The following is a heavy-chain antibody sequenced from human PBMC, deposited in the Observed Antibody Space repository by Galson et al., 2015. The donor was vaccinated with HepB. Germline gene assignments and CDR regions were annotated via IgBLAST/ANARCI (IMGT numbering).Heavy chain of an antibody. D-gene: IGHD2-15*01. Sequence: SVKVSCKASGGTFSSYAISWVRQAPGQGLEWMGGIIPIFGTANYAQKFQGRVTITADESTSTAYMELSSLRSEDTAVYYCARGISTGNHHHYWGQGTLVTVSS. CDR3: ARGISTGNHHHY. J-gene: IGHJ4*02. CDR1: GGTFSSYA. CDR2: IIPIFGTA. V-gene: IGHV1-69*13.